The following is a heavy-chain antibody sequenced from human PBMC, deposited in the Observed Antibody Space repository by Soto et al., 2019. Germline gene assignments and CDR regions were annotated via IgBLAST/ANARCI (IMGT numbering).Heavy chain of an antibody. D-gene: IGHD5-18*01. CDR2: IIPIFGTA. V-gene: IGHV1-69*13. CDR3: ARVPHTAMVTFFDY. Sequence: SSVKVSFKASGGTFSSYAISLLLHAPGQGLELMGGIIPIFGTANYAQKFQGRVTITADESTSTAYMELSSLRSEDTAVYYCARVPHTAMVTFFDYWGQGTLVTVSS. J-gene: IGHJ4*02. CDR1: GGTFSSYA.